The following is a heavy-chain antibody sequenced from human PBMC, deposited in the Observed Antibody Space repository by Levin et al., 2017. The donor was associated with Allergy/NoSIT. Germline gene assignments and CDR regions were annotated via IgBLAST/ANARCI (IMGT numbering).Heavy chain of an antibody. CDR1: GYSITNDNF. CDR3: ARARVVAEAPHYFDH. J-gene: IGHJ4*02. CDR2: IYHTGNT. Sequence: SETLFLTCAVSGYSITNDNFWGWVRQPPGKGLEWIGSIYHTGNTFYNPSLKSRGLISVDTSKNQFSLRMSSVTAADTAMYYCARARVVAEAPHYFDHWGQGTLATVSS. V-gene: IGHV4-38-2*01. D-gene: IGHD2-15*01.